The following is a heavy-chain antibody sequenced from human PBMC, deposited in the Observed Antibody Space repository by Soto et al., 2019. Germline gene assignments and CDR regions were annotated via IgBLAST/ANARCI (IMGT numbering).Heavy chain of an antibody. Sequence: PSETLSLTCPVSGGSISSGYYYWSWIRQPPGKGLEWIGYIYYSGSTYYNPSLKSRVTISLDTSKNQFSLKLSSVTAADTAVYYCARDRGGSGANWFDPWGQGTLVTVSS. CDR3: ARDRGGSGANWFDP. V-gene: IGHV4-30-4*01. J-gene: IGHJ5*02. CDR2: IYYSGST. CDR1: GGSISSGYYY. D-gene: IGHD3-10*01.